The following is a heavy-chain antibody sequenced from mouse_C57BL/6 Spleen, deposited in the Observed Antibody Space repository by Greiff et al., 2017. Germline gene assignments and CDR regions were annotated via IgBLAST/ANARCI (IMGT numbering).Heavy chain of an antibody. CDR3: ARGHNWDYFDY. CDR1: GYTFTSYW. Sequence: QVHVKQSGAELVKPGASVKLSCKASGYTFTSYWMHWVKQRPGQGLEWIGMIHPNSGSTNYNEKFKSKATLTVDKSSSTAYMQLSSLTSEDSAVYYCARGHNWDYFDYWGQGTTLTVSS. V-gene: IGHV1-64*01. CDR2: IHPNSGST. J-gene: IGHJ2*01. D-gene: IGHD4-1*02.